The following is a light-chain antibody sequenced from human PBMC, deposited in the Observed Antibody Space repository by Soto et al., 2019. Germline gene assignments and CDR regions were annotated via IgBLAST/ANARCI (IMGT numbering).Light chain of an antibody. CDR3: MQSTQLPPT. J-gene: IGKJ5*01. CDR1: QSLLHITGETF. Sequence: DVVMNQTPLSLSVAPGQPASISCKSSQSLLHITGETFLFWYLQKPGQSPQLLIYEVSTRVSGVPDRFSGSGSGTDFTLEISRVETDDVGIYYCMQSTQLPPTFGQGTRLEI. CDR2: EVS. V-gene: IGKV2D-29*02.